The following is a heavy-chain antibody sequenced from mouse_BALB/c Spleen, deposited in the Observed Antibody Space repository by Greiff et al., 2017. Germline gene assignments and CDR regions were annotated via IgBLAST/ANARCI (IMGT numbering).Heavy chain of an antibody. D-gene: IGHD1-1*01. CDR1: GYTFTSYW. CDR3: ARCPPYYYGSRDAMDY. Sequence: VQLQQSGAELVKPGAPVKLSCKASGYTFTSYWMNWVKQRPGRGLEWIGRIDPSDSETHYNQKFKDKATLTVDKSSSTAYIQLSSLTSEDSAVYYCARCPPYYYGSRDAMDYWGQGTSVTVSS. CDR2: IDPSDSET. J-gene: IGHJ4*01. V-gene: IGHV1-69*02.